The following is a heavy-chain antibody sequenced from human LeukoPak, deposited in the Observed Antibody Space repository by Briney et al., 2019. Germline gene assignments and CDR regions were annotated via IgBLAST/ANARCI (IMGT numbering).Heavy chain of an antibody. D-gene: IGHD6-6*01. J-gene: IGHJ4*02. CDR2: IKQDGSEK. Sequence: GGSLRLSCVASGFTFSSYWMSWVRQAPGKGLEWVANIKQDGSEKYYVDSVKGRFTISRDNAKNSLYLQMNSLRAEDTAVYYCARGFEYSTSWLDCWGQGTLVTVSS. V-gene: IGHV3-7*01. CDR3: ARGFEYSTSWLDC. CDR1: GFTFSSYW.